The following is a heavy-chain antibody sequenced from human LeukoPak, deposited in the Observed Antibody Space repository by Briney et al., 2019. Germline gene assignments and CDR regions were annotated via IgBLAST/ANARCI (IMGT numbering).Heavy chain of an antibody. V-gene: IGHV3-43*02. Sequence: GGSLRLSCAASGFTFGDYAMHWVRQVPGKGLEWVSLISRDGDTIYYADSVKGRFTISRDNAKNSLYLQMNSLGAEDTAVYYRAGTQRYCGGDCYSDYWGQGTLVTVSS. CDR1: GFTFGDYA. CDR2: ISRDGDTI. D-gene: IGHD2-21*02. CDR3: AGTQRYCGGDCYSDY. J-gene: IGHJ4*02.